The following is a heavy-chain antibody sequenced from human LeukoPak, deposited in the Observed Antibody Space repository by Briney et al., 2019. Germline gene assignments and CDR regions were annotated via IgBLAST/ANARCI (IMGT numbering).Heavy chain of an antibody. CDR2: INHTGST. J-gene: IGHJ6*03. D-gene: IGHD1-26*01. V-gene: IGHV4-34*01. CDR3: ARGSRYSGSYYYYYYMDV. CDR1: GGSFSAYY. Sequence: SETLSLTCAVYGGSFSAYYWSWIRQPPGKGLEWIGEINHTGSTSYNPSLKSRVTISVDTSKNQFSLKLSSVTAADTAVYYCARGSRYSGSYYYYYYMDVWGKGTTVTVSS.